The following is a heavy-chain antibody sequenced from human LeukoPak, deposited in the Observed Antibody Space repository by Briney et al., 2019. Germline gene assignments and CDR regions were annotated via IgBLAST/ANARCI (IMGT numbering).Heavy chain of an antibody. D-gene: IGHD6-13*01. CDR3: AHARRYSSSWWIAEYFQH. Sequence: SGPTLVKPTQTLTLTCTFSGFSLSTSGVGVGWIRQPPGEALEWLALIYWDDVKRYSPSLKSRLTITKDTSKNQVVLTMTNMDPVDTATYYCAHARRYSSSWWIAEYFQHWGQGTLVTVSS. J-gene: IGHJ1*01. CDR1: GFSLSTSGVG. V-gene: IGHV2-5*02. CDR2: IYWDDVK.